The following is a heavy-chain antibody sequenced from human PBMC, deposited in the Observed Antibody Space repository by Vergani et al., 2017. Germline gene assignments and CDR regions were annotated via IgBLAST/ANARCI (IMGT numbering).Heavy chain of an antibody. CDR1: GFTFSSYS. Sequence: EVQLVESGGGLVQPGGSLRLSCAASGFTFSSYSMNWVRQAPGKGLEWVSYISSSSSTIYYADSVKGRFTISRDNAKNSLYLQMNSLRAEDTAVYYCARANYDSSGYLTIDYWGQGTLVTVSS. CDR3: ARANYDSSGYLTIDY. J-gene: IGHJ4*02. CDR2: ISSSSSTI. V-gene: IGHV3-48*01. D-gene: IGHD3-22*01.